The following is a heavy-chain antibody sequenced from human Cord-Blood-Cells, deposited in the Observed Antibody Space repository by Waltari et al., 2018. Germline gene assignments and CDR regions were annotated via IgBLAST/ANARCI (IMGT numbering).Heavy chain of an antibody. D-gene: IGHD3-3*01. CDR3: ARGQGRDFWSGYDAFDI. J-gene: IGHJ3*02. CDR1: GGTFSSYA. CDR2: IITIFVTA. Sequence: QVQLVQSGAEVKKPGSSVKVSCKASGGTFSSYAISWVRQAPGQGLEWMGGIITIFVTANYAKKFQGRVTITADESTSTAYMELSSLRSEDTAVYYCARGQGRDFWSGYDAFDIWGQGTMVTVSS. V-gene: IGHV1-69*12.